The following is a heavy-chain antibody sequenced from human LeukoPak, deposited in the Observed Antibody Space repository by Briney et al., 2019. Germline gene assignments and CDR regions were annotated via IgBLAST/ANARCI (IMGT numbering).Heavy chain of an antibody. CDR3: ATLRGGGRDLPGIADY. D-gene: IGHD6-13*01. J-gene: IGHJ4*02. CDR1: GYSFITYW. V-gene: IGHV5-51*01. Sequence: GESLNISCKGSGYSFITYWIGWVRQMPGKGLEWMGIIYAGDSDTRYSPSLQGQVTISVDKSISTAYLQWSSLKASDTAMYYCATLRGGGRDLPGIADYWGQGTPVTVSS. CDR2: IYAGDSDT.